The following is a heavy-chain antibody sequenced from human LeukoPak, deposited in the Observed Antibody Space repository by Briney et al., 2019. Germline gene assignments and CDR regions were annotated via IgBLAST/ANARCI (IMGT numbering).Heavy chain of an antibody. D-gene: IGHD2-8*02. Sequence: GGSLRLSCVASGFTFSSYWMHWVRQAPGKGLEWDSVISGSGGSTYYVDSVKGRFTISRDTSKNTLYLQMSSLSAEDTALYYCARSDGYCAGGSCSPDYWGQGTLVTVSS. CDR3: ARSDGYCAGGSCSPDY. CDR2: ISGSGGST. J-gene: IGHJ4*02. CDR1: GFTFSSYW. V-gene: IGHV3-23*01.